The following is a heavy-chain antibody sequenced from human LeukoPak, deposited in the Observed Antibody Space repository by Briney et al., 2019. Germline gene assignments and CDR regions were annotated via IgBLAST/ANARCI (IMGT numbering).Heavy chain of an antibody. D-gene: IGHD6-13*01. J-gene: IGHJ4*02. CDR1: GFTFRNYW. V-gene: IGHV3-7*05. CDR2: IKQDGSES. CDR3: AGGISSSWYY. Sequence: GGSLRLSCAASGFTFRNYWMSWVRQAPGKGLEWVANIKQDGSESYYVDSVKGRFTISRDNAENSLYLQMNSLRAEDTAVYYCAGGISSSWYYWGQGTLVTVSS.